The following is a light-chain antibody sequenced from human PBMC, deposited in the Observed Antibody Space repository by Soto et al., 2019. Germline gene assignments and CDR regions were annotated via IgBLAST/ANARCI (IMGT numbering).Light chain of an antibody. CDR1: SSDVGGYNS. Sequence: QSALTQPASVSGSPGQSITISCTGTSSDVGGYNSVSWYQQHPGKDPKLMIFDVSNRPSGVSNRFSGSKSGNTASLTISGLQAEDEADYYCSSYRSSSTRVFGTGTKLTVL. CDR3: SSYRSSSTRV. J-gene: IGLJ1*01. CDR2: DVS. V-gene: IGLV2-14*01.